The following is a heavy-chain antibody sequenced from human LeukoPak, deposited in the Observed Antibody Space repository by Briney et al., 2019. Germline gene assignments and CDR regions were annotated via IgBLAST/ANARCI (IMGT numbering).Heavy chain of an antibody. CDR3: AIGGYSYGSPFDY. Sequence: GGSLRLSCAPSAFTLTSYGMSWVRHAPGEGLEWVSATSGSGGSTYYAESVKGRFTISRDNSKNTLYLQMNSLRAEDTAVYYCAIGGYSYGSPFDYWGQGTLVTVSS. J-gene: IGHJ4*02. CDR1: AFTLTSYG. D-gene: IGHD5-18*01. CDR2: TSGSGGST. V-gene: IGHV3-23*01.